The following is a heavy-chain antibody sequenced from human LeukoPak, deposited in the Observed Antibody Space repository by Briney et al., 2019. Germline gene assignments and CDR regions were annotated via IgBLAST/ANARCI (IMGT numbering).Heavy chain of an antibody. Sequence: GGSLRLSCAVSGITLSNYGMSWVRQAPGKGLEWVAGISDRGGRTNYADSVKGRFTISRDNPKNTLYLQMNSLRAEDTAVYFCAKRGVVIRVVLVGFHKEAYYFDSWGQGALVTVSS. V-gene: IGHV3-23*01. CDR3: AKRGVVIRVVLVGFHKEAYYFDS. CDR2: ISDRGGRT. D-gene: IGHD3-10*01. J-gene: IGHJ4*02. CDR1: GITLSNYG.